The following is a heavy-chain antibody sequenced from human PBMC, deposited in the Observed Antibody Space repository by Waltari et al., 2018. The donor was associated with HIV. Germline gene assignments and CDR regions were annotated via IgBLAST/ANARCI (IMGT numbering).Heavy chain of an antibody. V-gene: IGHV4-59*01. Sequence: QVQLQESGPGLVKPSETLSLTCPVSGGSISSYYWSWIRQPPGKGLEWIGYIYYSGSTNYNPSLESRVTISVDTSKNQFSLKLTSVTAADTAVYYCARSYYDSSGYHLFDYWGQGTLVTVSS. J-gene: IGHJ4*02. CDR1: GGSISSYY. D-gene: IGHD3-22*01. CDR3: ARSYYDSSGYHLFDY. CDR2: IYYSGST.